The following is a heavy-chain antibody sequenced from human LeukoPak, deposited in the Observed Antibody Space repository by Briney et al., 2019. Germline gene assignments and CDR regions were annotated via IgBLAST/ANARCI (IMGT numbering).Heavy chain of an antibody. Sequence: SETLSLTCIVSGGSISTSAYYWGWIRQPPGEGLQWIGSIYYSGNTYYNSSLKSRVTISVDTSTSQFSLRLSSVTAADTAVYYCARRMSSSEFDPWGQGTLVTVSS. CDR1: GGSISTSAYY. D-gene: IGHD6-6*01. J-gene: IGHJ5*02. V-gene: IGHV4-39*01. CDR2: IYYSGNT. CDR3: ARRMSSSEFDP.